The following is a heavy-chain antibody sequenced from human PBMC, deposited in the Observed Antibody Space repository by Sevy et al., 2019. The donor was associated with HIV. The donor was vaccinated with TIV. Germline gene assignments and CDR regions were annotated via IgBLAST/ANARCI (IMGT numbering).Heavy chain of an antibody. CDR2: ISASGVNI. CDR1: GFTFRSFA. Sequence: GGSLRLSCAVSGFTFRSFAMSWVHQGPGRGLEWVSSISASGVNIHYADSVKGRFTISRDNSKNTLYLQMNSLRAEDTAVYYCAKDALGYDSSGSWFDPWGQGTLVTVSS. D-gene: IGHD3-22*01. J-gene: IGHJ5*02. CDR3: AKDALGYDSSGSWFDP. V-gene: IGHV3-23*01.